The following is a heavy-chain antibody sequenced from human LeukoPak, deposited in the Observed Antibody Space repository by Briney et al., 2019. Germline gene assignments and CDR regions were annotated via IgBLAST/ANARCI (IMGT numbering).Heavy chain of an antibody. V-gene: IGHV4-59*01. CDR2: IYYSGST. CDR3: ARAKGDYVWGSYRPYYFDY. CDR1: GGSISSYY. Sequence: KPSETLSLTCTVSGGSISSYYWSWIRQPPGKGLEWIGYIYYSGSTNYNPSLKSRVTISVDTSKNQFSLKLSSVTAADTAVYYCARAKGDYVWGSYRPYYFDYWGQGTPVTVSS. J-gene: IGHJ4*02. D-gene: IGHD3-16*02.